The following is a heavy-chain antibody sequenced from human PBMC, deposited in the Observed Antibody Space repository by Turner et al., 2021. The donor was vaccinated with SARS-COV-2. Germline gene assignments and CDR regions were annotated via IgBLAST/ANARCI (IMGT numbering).Heavy chain of an antibody. D-gene: IGHD2-15*01. CDR3: AGWMGRGIDD. CDR1: GFTVSRNY. CDR2: INSGGST. Sequence: EVQLVETGGGLIQPGGSLRLSCAASGFTVSRNYMSWVRQAAGKVLELFSVINSGGSTYDAYAVKGRFTISRNNSKNTLYLQMNSLRAENTAVYYCAGWMGRGIDDWGHGTLVTVSS. J-gene: IGHJ4*01. V-gene: IGHV3-53*02.